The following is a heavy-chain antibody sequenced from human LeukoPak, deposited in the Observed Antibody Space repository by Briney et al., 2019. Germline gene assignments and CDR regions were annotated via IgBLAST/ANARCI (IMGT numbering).Heavy chain of an antibody. D-gene: IGHD3-22*01. V-gene: IGHV1-69*13. CDR1: GGTFSSYA. CDR3: ARDTYYYDSSGSRFDY. J-gene: IGHJ4*02. CDR2: NIPIFGTA. Sequence: SVKVSCKASGGTFSSYAISWVRPAPGHGIEWMGGNIPIFGTANYAQKFQGRVTITADESTSTAYMELSSLRSEDTAVYYCARDTYYYDSSGSRFDYWGQGTLVTVSS.